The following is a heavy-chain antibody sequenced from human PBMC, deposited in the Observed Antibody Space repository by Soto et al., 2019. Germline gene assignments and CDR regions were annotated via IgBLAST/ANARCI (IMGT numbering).Heavy chain of an antibody. J-gene: IGHJ4*02. Sequence: EVQLLESGGGLVQPGGSLRLSCAASGFTFSSYAMSWVRQAPGKGLEWVSAISGSGGSTYYADSVKGRFTISRDNSKNPLYLQMNSLRAEDTAVYYCAKDIGAYSGYGKFDYWCQGTLVTVSS. CDR2: ISGSGGST. CDR3: AKDIGAYSGYGKFDY. D-gene: IGHD5-12*01. V-gene: IGHV3-23*01. CDR1: GFTFSSYA.